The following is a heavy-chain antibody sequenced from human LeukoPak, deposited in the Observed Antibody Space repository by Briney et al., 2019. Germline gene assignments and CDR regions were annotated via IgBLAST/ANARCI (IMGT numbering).Heavy chain of an antibody. V-gene: IGHV4-4*09. D-gene: IGHD3-10*01. Sequence: SETLSLTCTVSGSISSYYWSWIRQPPGKGLEWIGYIYTSGSTNYNPSLKSRVTISVDTSKNQFSLKLSSVTAADTAVYYCAREREFDILFDPWGQGTLVTVSS. J-gene: IGHJ5*02. CDR3: AREREFDILFDP. CDR2: IYTSGST. CDR1: GSISSYY.